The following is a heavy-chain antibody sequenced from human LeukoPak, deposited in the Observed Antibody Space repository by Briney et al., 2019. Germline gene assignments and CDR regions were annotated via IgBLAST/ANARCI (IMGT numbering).Heavy chain of an antibody. CDR1: GCSISSGSYF. D-gene: IGHD2-15*01. CDR3: ASDRIEVDAFDI. Sequence: SETLSLTCTVSGCSISSGSYFWSWIRQPAGKGLEWIGRIYTSGSTNYNPSLKSRVTISVDTSKNQFSLKLSSVPAADTAVYYCASDRIEVDAFDIWGQGTMVTVSS. J-gene: IGHJ3*02. V-gene: IGHV4-61*02. CDR2: IYTSGST.